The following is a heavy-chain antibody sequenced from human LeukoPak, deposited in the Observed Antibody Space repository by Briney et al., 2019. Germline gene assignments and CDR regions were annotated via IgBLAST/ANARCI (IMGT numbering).Heavy chain of an antibody. CDR3: ATGPYAAFEM. J-gene: IGHJ3*02. D-gene: IGHD2-2*01. CDR2: VKDDGIST. CDR1: GFTFTKFW. V-gene: IGHV3-74*01. Sequence: AGGSLRLSCAASGFTFTKFWMHWVRQAPGWGLGWVSRVKDDGISTLYADSVEGRFTISRDDAKNTLYLQMNSLRADDTALYYCATGPYAAFEMWGQGTMVTVSS.